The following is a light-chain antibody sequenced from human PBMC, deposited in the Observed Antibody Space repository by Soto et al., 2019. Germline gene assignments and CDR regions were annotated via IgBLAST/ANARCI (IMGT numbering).Light chain of an antibody. Sequence: QSVLSQPASVSGSPGQSITISCTGTSSDVGGFEYVSWYQHQPGKAPKLIIYDVTKRPSGVSNRLSGSKSGNTASLAISGIQAEDEGDYYCGSITRSSTSVFGTGTKGTVL. CDR2: DVT. V-gene: IGLV2-14*01. J-gene: IGLJ1*01. CDR3: GSITRSSTSV. CDR1: SSDVGGFEY.